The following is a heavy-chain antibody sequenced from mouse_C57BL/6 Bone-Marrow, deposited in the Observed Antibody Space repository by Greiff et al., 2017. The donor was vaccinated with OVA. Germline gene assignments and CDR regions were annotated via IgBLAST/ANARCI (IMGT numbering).Heavy chain of an antibody. CDR1: GYTFTSYW. J-gene: IGHJ2*01. V-gene: IGHV1-50*01. D-gene: IGHD4-1*01. CDR3: ARLWDGFDY. CDR2: IDPSDSYT. Sequence: QVQLQQPGAELVKPGASVKLSCKASGYTFTSYWMQWVKQRPGQGLEWIGEIDPSDSYTNYNQKFKGKATLTVDTSSSTAYMQLSSLTSEDSAVYYCARLWDGFDYWGQGTTLTVSS.